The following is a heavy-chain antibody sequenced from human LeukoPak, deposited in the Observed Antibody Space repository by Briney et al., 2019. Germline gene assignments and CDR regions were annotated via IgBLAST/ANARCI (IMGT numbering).Heavy chain of an antibody. J-gene: IGHJ6*04. CDR3: ARAQYYYGSGSYYPGLYYYYGMDV. CDR1: GGTFSSYA. V-gene: IGHV1-69*01. CDR2: IIPIFGTA. D-gene: IGHD3-10*01. Sequence: SVKVSCKASGGTFSSYAISWVRQAPGQGLEWMGGIIPIFGTANYAQKFQGRVTITADESTSTAYMELSSLRSEDTAVNYCARAQYYYGSGSYYPGLYYYYGMDVWGKGTTVTVSS.